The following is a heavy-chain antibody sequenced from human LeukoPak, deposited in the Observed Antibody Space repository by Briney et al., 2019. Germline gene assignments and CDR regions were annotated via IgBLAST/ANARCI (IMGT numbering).Heavy chain of an antibody. CDR3: ARDAGHQLSRRNYYAMDV. CDR2: MYYRGST. D-gene: IGHD1-1*01. CDR1: GGSFSGYY. V-gene: IGHV4-34*01. Sequence: SETPSLTCAVYGGSFSGYYWSWIRQPPGKGLEWIGSMYYRGSTYYNPSLKSRVTISVDTSKNQFSLKLSSVTAADTAVYYCARDAGHQLSRRNYYAMDVWGQGTTVTVSS. J-gene: IGHJ6*02.